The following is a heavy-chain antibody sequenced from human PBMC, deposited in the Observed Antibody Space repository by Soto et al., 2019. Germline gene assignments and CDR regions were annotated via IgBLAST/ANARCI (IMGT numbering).Heavy chain of an antibody. D-gene: IGHD2-15*01. CDR3: ESLPYCSGGSCYPFDY. CDR2: IYYSGST. CDR1: GGSISSSSYY. J-gene: IGHJ4*02. V-gene: IGHV4-39*01. Sequence: QLQLQESGPGLVKPSETLSLTCTVSGGSISSSSYYWGWIRQPPGKGLEWIGSIYYSGSTYYNPSLKSRVTISVDTSKNQFSLKLSSVTAADTAVYYCESLPYCSGGSCYPFDYWGQGTLVTVSS.